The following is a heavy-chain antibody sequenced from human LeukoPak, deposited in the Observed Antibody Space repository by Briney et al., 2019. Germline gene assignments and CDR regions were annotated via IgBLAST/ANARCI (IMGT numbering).Heavy chain of an antibody. V-gene: IGHV4-38-2*01. CDR2: IYHSGST. J-gene: IGHJ3*02. CDR3: ARQGGGAFDI. CDR1: GYSISSGYY. Sequence: SETLSLTCAVSGYSISSGYYWGWIRQPPGKGLEWIGSIYHSGSTYYNPSLKSRVTISVDTSKNQFSLKLSPVTAADTAVYYCARQGGGAFDIWGQGTMVTVSS. D-gene: IGHD3-16*01.